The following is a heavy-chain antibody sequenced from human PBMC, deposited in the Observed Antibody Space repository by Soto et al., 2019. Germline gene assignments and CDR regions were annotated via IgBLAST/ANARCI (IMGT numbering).Heavy chain of an antibody. Sequence: SGPTLVNPTQTLTLTCTFSGFSLSTSGMCVSWIRQPPGKALEWLARIDWDDDKYYSTSPKTRLTISKDTSKNQVVLTMTNMDPVDTATYYCARILLNYYDSSGYPYYFDYWGQGTLVTVSS. CDR3: ARILLNYYDSSGYPYYFDY. CDR2: IDWDDDK. V-gene: IGHV2-70*11. D-gene: IGHD3-22*01. J-gene: IGHJ4*02. CDR1: GFSLSTSGMC.